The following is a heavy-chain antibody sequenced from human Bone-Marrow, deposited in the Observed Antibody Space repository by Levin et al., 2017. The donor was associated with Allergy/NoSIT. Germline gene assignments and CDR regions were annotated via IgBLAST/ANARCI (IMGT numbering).Heavy chain of an antibody. CDR2: IWYDGSNE. Sequence: GSLRLSCAASGFTFSSYNMHWVRQPPGKGLEWVALIWYDGSNEYYGDSVKGRFTISRDNSKNTLYLQMNGLRADDTAVYYCARELSGFSFDYWGQGTLVTVSS. V-gene: IGHV3-33*01. CDR3: ARELSGFSFDY. J-gene: IGHJ4*02. D-gene: IGHD5-18*01. CDR1: GFTFSSYN.